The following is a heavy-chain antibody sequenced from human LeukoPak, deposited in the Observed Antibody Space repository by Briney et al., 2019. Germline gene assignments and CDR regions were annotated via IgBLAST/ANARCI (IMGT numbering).Heavy chain of an antibody. J-gene: IGHJ5*01. CDR3: ARGHDSSAFHALDS. V-gene: IGHV3-20*04. CDR1: GFTFEDHG. D-gene: IGHD3-22*01. Sequence: GGSLRLSCTASGFTFEDHGMSWVRQGPGRGLEWVCGINWNGGRTGYVDSVKGRFTISRDNGKNSLYLQLDSLGADDTAFYYCARGHDSSAFHALDSWGHGILVTVSS. CDR2: INWNGGRT.